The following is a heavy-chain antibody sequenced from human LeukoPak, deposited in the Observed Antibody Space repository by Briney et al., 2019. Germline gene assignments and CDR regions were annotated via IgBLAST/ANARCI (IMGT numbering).Heavy chain of an antibody. Sequence: SETLSLTCTVSGGSISSRSYDWGWLRQPPGKGLEWIGRIYYSGSTYYNPSLKSRVTISVDTSKNQFSLKLRSVTAADTAVYYCARERHCSSTSCYSGYFDYWGEGTLVTVSS. CDR2: IYYSGST. J-gene: IGHJ4*02. V-gene: IGHV4-39*07. D-gene: IGHD2-2*01. CDR1: GGSISSRSYD. CDR3: ARERHCSSTSCYSGYFDY.